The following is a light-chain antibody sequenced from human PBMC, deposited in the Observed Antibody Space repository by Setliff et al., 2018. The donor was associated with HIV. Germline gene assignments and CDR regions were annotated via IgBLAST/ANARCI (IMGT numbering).Light chain of an antibody. CDR1: SSDVGGYDY. CDR3: SSFTTSSTRV. V-gene: IGLV2-14*03. J-gene: IGLJ1*01. CDR2: DVT. Sequence: QSALTQPASVSGSPGQSITISCTGSSSDVGGYDYVSWYRQHPDKAPHLIIFDVTNRPSGVSNRFSGSKSGNTASLTISGLQAEDEADYYCSSFTTSSTRVFGTGTKGTVL.